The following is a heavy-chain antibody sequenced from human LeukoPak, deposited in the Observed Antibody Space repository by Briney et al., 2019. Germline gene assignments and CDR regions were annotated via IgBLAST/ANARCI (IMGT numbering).Heavy chain of an antibody. CDR1: GLGLSVNY. CDR3: ARYTFRAVDI. CDR2: IYRDGNT. Sequence: GGSLRLSCAASGLGLSVNYMTWVRQSPGKGLEWLSNIYRDGNTYYADSVNGRFSISRDDYKNTLYLEMNSLRAEDTALYYCARYTFRAVDIWGQGSMVTVSS. D-gene: IGHD2-2*02. V-gene: IGHV3-53*01. J-gene: IGHJ3*02.